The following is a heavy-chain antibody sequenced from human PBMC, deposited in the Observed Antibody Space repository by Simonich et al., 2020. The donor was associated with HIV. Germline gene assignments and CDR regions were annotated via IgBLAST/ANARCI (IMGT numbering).Heavy chain of an antibody. Sequence: QVQLQESGPGLVKPSETLSLTCAVSCYSISSGYYWGWIRQPPGKGLEWIGSIYLSGSTYYNPSLKSRVTISVDTSKNQFSLKMSSLTAADTAVYYCYGDYGEYYFDHWSQGTLVTVSS. D-gene: IGHD4-17*01. J-gene: IGHJ4*02. CDR3: YGDYGEYYFDH. CDR1: CYSISSGYY. CDR2: IYLSGST. V-gene: IGHV4-38-2*01.